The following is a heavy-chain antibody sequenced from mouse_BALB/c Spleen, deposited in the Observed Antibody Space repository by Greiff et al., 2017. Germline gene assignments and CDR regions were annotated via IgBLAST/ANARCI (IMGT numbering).Heavy chain of an antibody. CDR2: INPSSGYT. J-gene: IGHJ2*01. Sequence: VKLVESGAELARPGASVKMSCKASGYTFTSYTMHWVKQRPGQGLEWIGYINPSSGYTNYNQKFKDKATLTADKSSSTAYMQLSSLTSEDSAVYYCARSGLTTATSFDYWGQGTTLTVSS. CDR1: GYTFTSYT. D-gene: IGHD1-2*01. V-gene: IGHV1-4*01. CDR3: ARSGLTTATSFDY.